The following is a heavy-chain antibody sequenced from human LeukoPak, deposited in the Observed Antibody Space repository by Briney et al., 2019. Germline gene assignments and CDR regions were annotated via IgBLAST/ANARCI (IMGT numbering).Heavy chain of an antibody. Sequence: ASVKVPCKASGYTFTDYYIHWVRQAPGQGLEWMGRINPNSGGTNYAQKFQGRVTTTRDTSISTAYMELNSLRSDDTAVYYCARVAHSGYHLEAFDYWGQGTLVTVSS. CDR1: GYTFTDYY. CDR2: INPNSGGT. D-gene: IGHD5-12*01. J-gene: IGHJ4*02. CDR3: ARVAHSGYHLEAFDY. V-gene: IGHV1-2*06.